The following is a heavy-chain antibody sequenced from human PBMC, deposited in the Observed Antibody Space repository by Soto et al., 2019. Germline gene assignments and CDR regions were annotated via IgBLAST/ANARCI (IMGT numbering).Heavy chain of an antibody. CDR2: IIPIFGTA. CDR3: ARDRIEGYYDSSGYLDY. D-gene: IGHD3-22*01. CDR1: GGTFSSYA. V-gene: IGHV1-69*06. Sequence: SVKVSCKASGGTFSSYAISWVRQAPGQGLEWMGGIIPIFGTANYAQKFQGRVTITADKSTSTAYMELSSLRSEDTAVYYCARDRIEGYYDSSGYLDYWGQGTLVTVSS. J-gene: IGHJ4*02.